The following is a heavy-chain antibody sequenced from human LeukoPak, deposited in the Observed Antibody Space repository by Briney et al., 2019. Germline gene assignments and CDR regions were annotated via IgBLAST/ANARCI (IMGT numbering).Heavy chain of an antibody. CDR3: ARDQRGSYYGFFDY. Sequence: GSLRLSCAASGFTFSSYSTNWVRQAPGKGLEWVSYISSGGSPMYYVDSVKGRFTFSRDNAKNSLYLQMNSLRAEDTAVYYCARDQRGSYYGFFDYWGQGTLVTVSS. CDR2: ISSGGSPM. D-gene: IGHD1-26*01. V-gene: IGHV3-48*04. J-gene: IGHJ4*02. CDR1: GFTFSSYS.